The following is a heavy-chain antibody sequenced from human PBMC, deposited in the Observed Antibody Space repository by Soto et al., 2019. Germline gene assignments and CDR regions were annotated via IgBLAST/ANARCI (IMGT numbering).Heavy chain of an antibody. CDR1: GYTFTSYY. J-gene: IGHJ4*02. Sequence: ASVKVSCKASGYTFTSYYMHWVRQAPGQGLEWMGIINPSGGSTSYAQKFQGRVTMTRDTSTSTVYMELSSLRSEDTAVCYCARDHRGYSSSWYLDYWGQGTLVTVSS. CDR2: INPSGGST. D-gene: IGHD6-13*01. CDR3: ARDHRGYSSSWYLDY. V-gene: IGHV1-46*01.